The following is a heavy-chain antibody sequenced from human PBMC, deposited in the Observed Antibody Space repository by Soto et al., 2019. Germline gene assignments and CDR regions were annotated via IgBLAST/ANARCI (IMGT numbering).Heavy chain of an antibody. CDR3: AKEGREMATIAADY. CDR1: GFTFSSYG. J-gene: IGHJ4*02. CDR2: ISYDGSNK. V-gene: IGHV3-30*18. D-gene: IGHD5-12*01. Sequence: LRLSCAASGFTFSSYGMHWVRQAPGKGLEWVAVISYDGSNKYHADSVKGRFTISRDNSKNTLYLQMNSLRAEDTAVYYCAKEGREMATIAADYWGQGTLVTVSS.